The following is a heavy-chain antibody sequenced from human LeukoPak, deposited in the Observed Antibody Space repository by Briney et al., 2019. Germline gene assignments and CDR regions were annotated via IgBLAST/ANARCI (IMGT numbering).Heavy chain of an antibody. CDR3: AKLGGSITF. CDR1: GFTFSSYE. Sequence: GGSLRLSCAASGFTFSSYEMNWVRQAPGKGLEWVSYISSSGSTIYYADSVKGRFTISRDNPKSTLYLRVNSLRAEDTAVYYCAKLGGSITFWGQGTLSPSPQ. D-gene: IGHD3-10*01. CDR2: ISSSGSTI. J-gene: IGHJ4*02. V-gene: IGHV3-48*03.